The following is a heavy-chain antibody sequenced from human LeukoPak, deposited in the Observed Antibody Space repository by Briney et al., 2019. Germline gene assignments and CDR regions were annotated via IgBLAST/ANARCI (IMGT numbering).Heavy chain of an antibody. Sequence: PSQTLSLTCTVSGGSISSGGYYWSWIRQHPGEGLEWIGYIYYSGSTYYNPSLKSRVTISVDTSKNQFSLKLNSVTAADTAVYYCARGSDRYYDFWSGYPYYYGMDVWGQGTTVTVSS. CDR1: GGSISSGGYY. CDR2: IYYSGST. V-gene: IGHV4-31*03. D-gene: IGHD3-3*01. J-gene: IGHJ6*02. CDR3: ARGSDRYYDFWSGYPYYYGMDV.